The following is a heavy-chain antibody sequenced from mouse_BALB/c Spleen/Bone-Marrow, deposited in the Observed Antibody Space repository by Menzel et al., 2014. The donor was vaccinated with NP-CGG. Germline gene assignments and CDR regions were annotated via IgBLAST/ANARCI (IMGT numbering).Heavy chain of an antibody. Sequence: QVQLQHSGAELAKPGASVKMSCKASGYTFTSYWMHWVKQRPGQGLEWIGYINPSTGYTEYNQKFKDKATLTADKSSSTAYMQLSSLTSEDSAVYYCARSRTGTYFDYWGQGTTLTDSS. CDR2: INPSTGYT. CDR1: GYTFTSYW. V-gene: IGHV1-7*01. D-gene: IGHD4-1*01. J-gene: IGHJ2*01. CDR3: ARSRTGTYFDY.